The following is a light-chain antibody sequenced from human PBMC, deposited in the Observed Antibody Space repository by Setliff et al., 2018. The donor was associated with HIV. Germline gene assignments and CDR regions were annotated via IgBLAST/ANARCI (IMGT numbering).Light chain of an antibody. CDR1: NIGSES. J-gene: IGLJ1*01. CDR3: QVWHSSSDHPYV. CDR2: YDS. V-gene: IGLV3-21*04. Sequence: SYELAQPPSVSVAPGKTARITCGGNNIGSESVHWYQQKPGQAPVLVIYYDSDRPSGIPERFSGSKSGNTATLTIGRVEAGDEADYYCQVWHSSSDHPYVFGTGTRSPS.